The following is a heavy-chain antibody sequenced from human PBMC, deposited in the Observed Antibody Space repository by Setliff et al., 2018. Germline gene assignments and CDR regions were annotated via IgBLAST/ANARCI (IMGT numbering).Heavy chain of an antibody. D-gene: IGHD5-18*01. CDR1: GYSISSDHY. V-gene: IGHV4-38-2*02. J-gene: IGHJ3*02. CDR2: IYHSGSA. Sequence: PSETLSLTCVVSGYSISSDHYWGWIRQPPGKGLEWIGSIYHSGSAYYNPSLKSRVTISVDTSKNQFSLKLSSVTAADRAVYYCARDGGNGYGVDAYAGGGFDIWGQGTMVTVSS. CDR3: ARDGGNGYGVDAYAGGGFDI.